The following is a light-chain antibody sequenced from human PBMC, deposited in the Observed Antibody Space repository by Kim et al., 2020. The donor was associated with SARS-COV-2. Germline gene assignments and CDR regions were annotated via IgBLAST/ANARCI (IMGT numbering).Light chain of an antibody. CDR1: QRVSSSD. Sequence: SPGERANLSCSASQRVSSSDLVWDQKKPGQTPRLLIYGASSRATGIPDRFSGSGAGTDFTLPISRLEPEDFAVYYCQQYGSSRTFGKGTKLEI. J-gene: IGKJ1*01. CDR2: GAS. CDR3: QQYGSSRT. V-gene: IGKV3-20*01.